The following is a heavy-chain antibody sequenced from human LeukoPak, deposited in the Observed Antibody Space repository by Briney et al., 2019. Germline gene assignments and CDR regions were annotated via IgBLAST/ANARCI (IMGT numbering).Heavy chain of an antibody. V-gene: IGHV4-34*01. CDR1: GGSFSGYY. Sequence: SETLSLTCAGYGGSFSGYYWSWIRQPPGKGLEWIGEINHSGSTNYNPSLKSRVTISVDTSKNQFSLKLSSVTAADTAVYYCARGTRGRAGYSYGHNWFDPWGQGTLVTVSS. J-gene: IGHJ5*02. CDR3: ARGTRGRAGYSYGHNWFDP. CDR2: INHSGST. D-gene: IGHD5-18*01.